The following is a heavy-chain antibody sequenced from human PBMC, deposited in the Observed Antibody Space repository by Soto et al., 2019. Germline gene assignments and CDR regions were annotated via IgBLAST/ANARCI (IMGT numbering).Heavy chain of an antibody. Sequence: LRLSCAVSGFSFGTYWMSWVRQAPGKGLEWLASIKEDGSERYYLDSVKGRFTISRDNAKDSLSLQMNSLRGEDTAFYYCARDVGPVTIFGEALSGYFDFWGQGTLVTVSS. V-gene: IGHV3-7*03. CDR2: IKEDGSER. J-gene: IGHJ4*02. D-gene: IGHD3-3*01. CDR1: GFSFGTYW. CDR3: ARDVGPVTIFGEALSGYFDF.